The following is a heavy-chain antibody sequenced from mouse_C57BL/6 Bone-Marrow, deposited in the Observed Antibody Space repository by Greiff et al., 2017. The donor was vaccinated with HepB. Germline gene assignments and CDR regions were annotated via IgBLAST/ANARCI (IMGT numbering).Heavy chain of an antibody. D-gene: IGHD1-1*01. Sequence: QVQLQQSGAELVRPGASVTLSCKASGYTFTDYEMHWVKQTPVHGLEWIGAIDPETGGTAYNQKFKGKAILTADKSSSTAYMELRSLTSEDSAVYYCTRGGDYSGSSPFDYWGQGTTLTVSS. CDR1: GYTFTDYE. CDR3: TRGGDYSGSSPFDY. J-gene: IGHJ2*01. V-gene: IGHV1-15*01. CDR2: IDPETGGT.